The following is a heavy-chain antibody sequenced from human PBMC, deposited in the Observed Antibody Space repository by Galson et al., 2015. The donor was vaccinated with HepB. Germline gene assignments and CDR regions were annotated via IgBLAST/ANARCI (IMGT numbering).Heavy chain of an antibody. CDR3: TTDDPIIVVVPDWSYFDY. D-gene: IGHD2-2*01. CDR1: GFTFSNAW. Sequence: SLRLSCAASGFTFSNAWMSWVRQAPGKGLEWVGRIKSKTDGGTTDYAVPVKGRFTISRADSKNTMYLQMNSLKNEDTAVYYCTTDDPIIVVVPDWSYFDYRGQGTLVTVSS. V-gene: IGHV3-15*01. J-gene: IGHJ4*02. CDR2: IKSKTDGGTT.